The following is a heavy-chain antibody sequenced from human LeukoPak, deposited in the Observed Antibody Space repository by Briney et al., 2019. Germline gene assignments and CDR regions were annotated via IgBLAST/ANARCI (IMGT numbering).Heavy chain of an antibody. J-gene: IGHJ4*02. CDR2: ISYDGSNK. CDR3: AKVGNYDSSGYYLSYFDY. D-gene: IGHD3-22*01. V-gene: IGHV3-30*18. Sequence: GGSLRLSCAASGFTFSSYGMHWVRQAPGKGLEWVAVISYDGSNKYYADSVKGRFTTSRDNSKNTLYLQMNSLRAEDTAVYYCAKVGNYDSSGYYLSYFDYWGQGTLVTVSS. CDR1: GFTFSSYG.